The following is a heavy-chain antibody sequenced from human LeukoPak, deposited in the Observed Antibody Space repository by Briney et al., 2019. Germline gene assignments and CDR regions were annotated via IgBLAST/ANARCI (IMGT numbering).Heavy chain of an antibody. J-gene: IGHJ4*02. V-gene: IGHV1-2*02. D-gene: IGHD3-10*01. CDR1: GYTFTDYY. Sequence: ASVKVSCKASGYTFTDYYMHWLRRAPGQGPEWMGWINPDSGDTKSAQKFQGRVIMTRETSIRTAYMELSRLRPDDTAVYYCARDGSLDYWGQGTQVTVSS. CDR2: INPDSGDT. CDR3: ARDGSLDY.